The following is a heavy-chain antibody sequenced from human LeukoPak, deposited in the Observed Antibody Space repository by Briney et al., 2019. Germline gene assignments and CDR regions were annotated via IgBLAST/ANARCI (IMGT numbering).Heavy chain of an antibody. D-gene: IGHD3-22*01. Sequence: PGGSLRLSCAASGFTFNNYAMTWVRQAPGEGLQWVSSVISNGGSTYHADSVRGRFTISRDNAKNSLYLQMNSLRAEDTALYYCAKDTGYDSSGYPDYWGQGTLVTVSS. J-gene: IGHJ4*02. CDR1: GFTFNNYA. CDR3: AKDTGYDSSGYPDY. V-gene: IGHV3-23*01. CDR2: VISNGGST.